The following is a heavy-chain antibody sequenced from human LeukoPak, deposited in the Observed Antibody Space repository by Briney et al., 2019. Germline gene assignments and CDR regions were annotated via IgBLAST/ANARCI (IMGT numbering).Heavy chain of an antibody. CDR3: ARGGGLDV. J-gene: IGHJ6*02. D-gene: IGHD3-16*01. CDR1: GFTFSSYW. Sequence: GRSLRLSCAASGFTFSSYWMNWARQAPGKGLEWVASINHNGNVNYYVDSVKGRFTISRDNAKNALYLQMSNLRAEDTAVYFCARGGGLDVWGQGATVTVSS. CDR2: INHNGNVN. V-gene: IGHV3-7*03.